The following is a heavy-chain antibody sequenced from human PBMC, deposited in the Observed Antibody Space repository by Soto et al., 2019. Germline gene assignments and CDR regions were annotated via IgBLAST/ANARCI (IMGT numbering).Heavy chain of an antibody. V-gene: IGHV3-48*02. Sequence: EVQLVESGGGSVQPGGSLRLSCAASGFTFCTFSMNWVRQAPGRGLEWISYISGGGRPISYADSVKGRFTISRDNAKNSLYLQMDSLTDEDTAVYYCARDLGWAFDSWGQGTLVTVPS. CDR1: GFTFCTFS. CDR3: ARDLGWAFDS. D-gene: IGHD6-19*01. CDR2: ISGGGRPI. J-gene: IGHJ4*02.